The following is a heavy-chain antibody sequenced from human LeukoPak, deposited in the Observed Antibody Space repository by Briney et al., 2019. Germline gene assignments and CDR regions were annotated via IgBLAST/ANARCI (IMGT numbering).Heavy chain of an antibody. J-gene: IGHJ3*02. CDR2: IYHSGST. CDR1: GGSISSGGYY. CDR3: ARLGDGYTSNSPDAFDI. V-gene: IGHV4-31*03. D-gene: IGHD5-24*01. Sequence: PSETLSLTCIVSGGSISSGGYYWSWIRQHPGKGLEWNGYIYHSGSTNYNPSLKSRVTISIDTSKNQFALKMSSVTAADTAVYYCARLGDGYTSNSPDAFDIWGQGTMVTVSS.